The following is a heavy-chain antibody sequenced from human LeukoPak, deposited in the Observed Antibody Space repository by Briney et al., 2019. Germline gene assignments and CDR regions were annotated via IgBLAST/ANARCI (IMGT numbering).Heavy chain of an antibody. D-gene: IGHD3-10*01. J-gene: IGHJ5*02. CDR1: GYTFTSYA. Sequence: ASVKVSCKASGYTFTSYAMHWVRQAPGQRLEWMGWINAGNGNTKYSQKLQGRVTITRDTSASTAYMELSSLISEDTAVYYCARDRGGYSNWFDPWGQGTLVTVSS. V-gene: IGHV1-3*01. CDR3: ARDRGGYSNWFDP. CDR2: INAGNGNT.